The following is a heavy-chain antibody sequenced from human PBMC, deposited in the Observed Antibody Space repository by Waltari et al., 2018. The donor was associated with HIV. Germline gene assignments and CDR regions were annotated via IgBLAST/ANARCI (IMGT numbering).Heavy chain of an antibody. Sequence: QVQLVQSGAEVKKPGSSVKVSCKASGGTFSSYAISWVRQAPGQGLEWMGGINPIFGTANYAQKFQGRVTITADESTSTAYMELSSLRSEDTAVYYCARGEMATIIYYYYGMDVWGQGTTVTVSS. D-gene: IGHD5-12*01. V-gene: IGHV1-69*01. J-gene: IGHJ6*02. CDR3: ARGEMATIIYYYYGMDV. CDR2: INPIFGTA. CDR1: GGTFSSYA.